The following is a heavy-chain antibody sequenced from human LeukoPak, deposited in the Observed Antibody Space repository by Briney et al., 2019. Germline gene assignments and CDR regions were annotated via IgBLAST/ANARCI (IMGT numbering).Heavy chain of an antibody. D-gene: IGHD3-10*01. CDR2: IYPGDSDT. CDR3: ARVYSLEFAFDI. V-gene: IGHV5-51*03. CDR1: GYSFTSYW. J-gene: IGHJ3*02. Sequence: GESLNISCKGSGYSFTSYWIGWVRQMPAKGLGWMGIIYPGDSDTKYSPSFQGQVTISADKSIITAYLQWSSLKASDTAMYYCARVYSLEFAFDIWGQGTMVTVSS.